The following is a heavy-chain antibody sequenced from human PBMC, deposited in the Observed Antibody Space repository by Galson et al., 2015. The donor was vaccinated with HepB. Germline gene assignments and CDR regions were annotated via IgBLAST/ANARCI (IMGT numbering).Heavy chain of an antibody. V-gene: IGHV3-23*01. CDR1: GFTFSNSA. CDR3: AKDIPGLVWFGH. D-gene: IGHD2-21*01. Sequence: SLRLSCAASGFTFSNSAMNWVRQAPGKGLEWVSSIGTSGGSTYYSDSVKGRFTISRDNSKNTLYLQMDSLRADDTAFYYCAKDIPGLVWFGHWGQGTLVTVSS. J-gene: IGHJ5*02. CDR2: IGTSGGST.